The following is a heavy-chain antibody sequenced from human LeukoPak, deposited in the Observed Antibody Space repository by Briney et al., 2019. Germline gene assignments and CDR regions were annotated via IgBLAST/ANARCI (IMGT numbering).Heavy chain of an antibody. D-gene: IGHD2-2*01. V-gene: IGHV1-2*02. CDR1: GYTFTGYY. CDR2: INPNSGGT. Sequence: ASVKVSCKASGYTFTGYYMHWVRQAPGQGLEWMGWINPNSGGTNYAQKFQGRVTMTRDTSISTAYMELSRLRSDDTAVYYCAREYCSSTSRYPPNWFDPWGQGTLVTVSS. CDR3: AREYCSSTSRYPPNWFDP. J-gene: IGHJ5*02.